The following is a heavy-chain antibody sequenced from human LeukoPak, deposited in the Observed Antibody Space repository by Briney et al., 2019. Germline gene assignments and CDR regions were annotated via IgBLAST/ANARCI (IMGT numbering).Heavy chain of an antibody. D-gene: IGHD3-10*01. Sequence: SETLSLTCNVSGGSISSSSNYWGWIRQPPGKGLEWLGSIYDSGINYDNPSLKSRVTISVDTSKNQFSLKLSSVTAADTAVYYCARVPSIGSGSYYYYYYMDVWGKGTTVTISS. J-gene: IGHJ6*03. CDR2: IYDSGIN. CDR3: ARVPSIGSGSYYYYYYMDV. V-gene: IGHV4-39*01. CDR1: GGSISSSSNY.